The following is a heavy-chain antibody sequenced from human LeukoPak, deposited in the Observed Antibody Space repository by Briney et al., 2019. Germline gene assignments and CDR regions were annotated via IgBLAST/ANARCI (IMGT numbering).Heavy chain of an antibody. CDR1: GFTFSSYW. V-gene: IGHV3-7*01. D-gene: IGHD2-21*02. CDR2: IRQDGSDK. Sequence: GGSLRLSCAASGFTFSSYWMSWVRQAPGKGLEWVANIRQDGSDKYYVDSVKGRFTISRDNAKNSLYLQMNSLRAEDTAVYYCARDQSFVVVTENAFDIWGQGTMVTVSS. CDR3: ARDQSFVVVTENAFDI. J-gene: IGHJ3*02.